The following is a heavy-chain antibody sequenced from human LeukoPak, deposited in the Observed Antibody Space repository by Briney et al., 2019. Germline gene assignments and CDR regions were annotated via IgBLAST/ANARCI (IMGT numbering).Heavy chain of an antibody. CDR1: GYTFTSYG. J-gene: IGHJ5*02. V-gene: IGHV1-18*01. D-gene: IGHD3-9*01. CDR2: ISAYNGNT. CDR3: AVFHYDILTGYQGGSWFDP. Sequence: GASVKVSCKASGYTFTSYGISWVRQAPGQGLEWMGWISAYNGNTNYAQKLQGRVTMTTDTSTSTAYMELRSLRSDDTAVYYCAVFHYDILTGYQGGSWFDPWGQGTLVTVSS.